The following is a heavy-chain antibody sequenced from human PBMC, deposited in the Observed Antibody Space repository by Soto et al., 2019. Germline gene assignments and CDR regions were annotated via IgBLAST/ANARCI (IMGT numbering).Heavy chain of an antibody. CDR1: SSSISSSNW. J-gene: IGHJ4*02. D-gene: IGHD6-19*01. V-gene: IGHV4-4*02. CDR3: ARGGIAVAGGLDY. Sequence: QVQLQESGPGLVKPSGTLSLTCAVSSSSISSSNWWSWVRQPPGQGLEWLGEIYHSGSTNYNPSLKSRVTISVDQSKNQFSLNPSSVTAADTAVYYCARGGIAVAGGLDYWGQGTLVTVSS. CDR2: IYHSGST.